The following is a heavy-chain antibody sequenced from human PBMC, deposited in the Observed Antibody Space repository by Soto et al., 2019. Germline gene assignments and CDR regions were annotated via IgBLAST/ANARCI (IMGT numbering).Heavy chain of an antibody. J-gene: IGHJ1*01. D-gene: IGHD6-19*01. CDR3: ARDELDLYSSGGNGLMH. CDR1: GGSISSYY. Sequence: SETLSLTCTVSGGSISSYYWSWIRQPPGKGLEWIGYIYYSGSTNYNPSLKSRVTISVDTSKNQFSLKLSSVTAADTAVYYCARDELDLYSSGGNGLMHWGQSTLVTVSS. CDR2: IYYSGST. V-gene: IGHV4-59*01.